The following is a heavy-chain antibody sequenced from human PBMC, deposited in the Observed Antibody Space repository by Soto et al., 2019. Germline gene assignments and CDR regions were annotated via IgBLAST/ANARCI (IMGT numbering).Heavy chain of an antibody. J-gene: IGHJ4*02. Sequence: GASVKVSCKASGYTFTGYYMHWVRQAPGQGLEWMGWINPNSGGTNYAQKFQGRVTMTRDTSISTAYMELSRLRSDDTAVYYCARGSRVTTRSQIFDYWGQGTLVTVFS. D-gene: IGHD4-17*01. CDR3: ARGSRVTTRSQIFDY. V-gene: IGHV1-2*02. CDR1: GYTFTGYY. CDR2: INPNSGGT.